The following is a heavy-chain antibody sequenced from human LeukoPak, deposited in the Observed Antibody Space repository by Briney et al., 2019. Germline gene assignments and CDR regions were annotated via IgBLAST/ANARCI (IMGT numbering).Heavy chain of an antibody. CDR1: EFIFSNYG. Sequence: GGSLRLSCAASEFIFSNYGMHWVRQAPGKGLEWVAFIRYDGSNKYYADSVKGRFTISRDNSKNTLYLQMNSLRAEDTAVYYCAKDADDYYGSGSCLDYWGQGTLVTVSS. CDR2: IRYDGSNK. CDR3: AKDADDYYGSGSCLDY. V-gene: IGHV3-30*02. D-gene: IGHD3-10*01. J-gene: IGHJ4*02.